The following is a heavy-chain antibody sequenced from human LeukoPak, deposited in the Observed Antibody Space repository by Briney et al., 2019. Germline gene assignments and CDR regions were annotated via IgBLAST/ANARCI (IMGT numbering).Heavy chain of an antibody. V-gene: IGHV1-18*01. D-gene: IGHD5-18*01. CDR3: ARQVDTTMALPDY. J-gene: IGHJ4*02. Sequence: ASVKVSCKTSGYTFINYGISWVRQAPGQSLEWMGWISAYNGNTKYAQKFYGRVTMITDTSTNTVYMELKSLRSDDTALYYCARQVDTTMALPDYWGQGTLVTVSS. CDR1: GYTFINYG. CDR2: ISAYNGNT.